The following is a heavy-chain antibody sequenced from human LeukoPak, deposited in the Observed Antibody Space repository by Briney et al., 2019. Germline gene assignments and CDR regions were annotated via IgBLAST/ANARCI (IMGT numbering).Heavy chain of an antibody. CDR3: ARPVYEAAPTHFDY. CDR2: VYYSGST. V-gene: IGHV4-39*02. D-gene: IGHD2/OR15-2a*01. CDR1: CSSISCSSCY. Sequence: SDTLSLTWTFACSSISCSSCYVGWIREPPVKWLELIGSVYYSGSTYYNPSLKSRVTISIDTSKHHLPLTLSSVTAADPALYYCARPVYEAAPTHFDYWGQGTLVTVSS. J-gene: IGHJ4*02.